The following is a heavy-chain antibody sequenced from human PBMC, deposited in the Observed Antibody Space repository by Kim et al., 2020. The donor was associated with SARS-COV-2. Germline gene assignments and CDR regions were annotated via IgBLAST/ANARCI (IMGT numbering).Heavy chain of an antibody. CDR3: AKDHGDYENWFDP. Sequence: YADAVKGRFTISRDNSKNTVYLQKNRLRAEEKAVYYCAKDHGDYENWFDPWGQGTLVSVSS. D-gene: IGHD4-17*01. J-gene: IGHJ5*02. V-gene: IGHV3-33*06.